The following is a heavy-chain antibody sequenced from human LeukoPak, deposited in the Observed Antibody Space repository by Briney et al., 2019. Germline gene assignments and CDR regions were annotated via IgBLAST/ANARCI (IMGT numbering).Heavy chain of an antibody. CDR2: IYYSGST. Sequence: SETLSLTCTVSGGYISTSNYYWGWIRQSPGKGLEWIGNIYYSGSTYYNPSLKSRVTISVDTSKNQFSLKLSSVTAADTAVYYCARGLYCSSTSCRRFDPWGQGTLVTVSS. V-gene: IGHV4-39*07. CDR3: ARGLYCSSTSCRRFDP. CDR1: GGYISTSNYY. J-gene: IGHJ5*02. D-gene: IGHD2-2*01.